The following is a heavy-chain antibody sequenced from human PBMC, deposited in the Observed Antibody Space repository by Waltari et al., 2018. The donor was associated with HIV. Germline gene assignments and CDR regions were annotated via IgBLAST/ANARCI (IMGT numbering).Heavy chain of an antibody. CDR3: AALGSFYS. Sequence: GSLRLSCAASGFTFSTYDMHWVRQATGKGLEWVSTIAPAGDTYYPGSVKGRFTISRENAKNSLYLQMNSLRAEDTAVYYCAALGSFYSWGQGTLVTVSS. V-gene: IGHV3-13*01. J-gene: IGHJ5*01. CDR1: GFTFSTYD. CDR2: IAPAGDT. D-gene: IGHD1-26*01.